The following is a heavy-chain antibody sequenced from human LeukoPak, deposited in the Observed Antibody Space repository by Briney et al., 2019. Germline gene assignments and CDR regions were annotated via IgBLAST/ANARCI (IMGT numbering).Heavy chain of an antibody. V-gene: IGHV1-18*01. CDR1: GYSFTISG. CDR2: ISAYNGNT. J-gene: IGHJ4*02. D-gene: IGHD1-26*01. CDR3: VRDRGELPHSHFDY. Sequence: ASVKVSCKASGYSFTISGISWVRQAPGQGLEWMGWISAYNGNTNYAQKFQGRVTMTTDTSTNMAYMELRSLRSDDTAVYYCVRDRGELPHSHFDYWGQGSLVTVSS.